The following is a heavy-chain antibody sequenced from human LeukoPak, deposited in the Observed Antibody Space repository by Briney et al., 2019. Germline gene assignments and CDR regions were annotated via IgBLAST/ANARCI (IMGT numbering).Heavy chain of an antibody. CDR2: IYYSGST. J-gene: IGHJ4*02. CDR1: GGSISSGDYY. D-gene: IGHD3-22*01. V-gene: IGHV4-30-4*01. Sequence: SETLSLTCTVSGGSISSGDYYWSWIRQPPGKGLEWIGYIYYSGSTYYNPSLKSRVTISVDTSKNQFSLKLSSVTAADTAVYYCARADILDYYDSSGYYFDYWGQGTLVTVSS. CDR3: ARADILDYYDSSGYYFDY.